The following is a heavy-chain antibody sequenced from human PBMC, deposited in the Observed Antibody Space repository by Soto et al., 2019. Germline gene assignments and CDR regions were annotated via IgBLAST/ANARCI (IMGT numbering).Heavy chain of an antibody. V-gene: IGHV1-69*14. D-gene: IGHD4-17*01. CDR1: GGTFRTSS. J-gene: IGHJ3*02. Sequence: QVQLVQSGAEVKKPGSSMKVACKASGGTFRTSSINWVRQAPGQRPEWMGNILPIFGTADYAQKFQDRVTITADKSTNTAYMELRSLFSEDTAVYYCARGHEYGGKSDAFDIWGQGTVVTVSS. CDR3: ARGHEYGGKSDAFDI. CDR2: ILPIFGTA.